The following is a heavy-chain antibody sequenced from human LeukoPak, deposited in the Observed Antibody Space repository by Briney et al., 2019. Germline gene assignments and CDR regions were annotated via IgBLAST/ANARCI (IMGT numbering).Heavy chain of an antibody. J-gene: IGHJ4*02. CDR2: IYYSGRT. V-gene: IGHV4-59*11. D-gene: IGHD3-10*01. CDR3: ARGPTSSGFEY. Sequence: SETLSVTCTVSGDSISPHYWSWIRQSPGRGLEWIGYIYYSGRTKYSPSLGSRVTISVDTSKNHFSLKLTSLTVADTAVYYCARGPTSSGFEYWGQGTLVTVSS. CDR1: GDSISPHY.